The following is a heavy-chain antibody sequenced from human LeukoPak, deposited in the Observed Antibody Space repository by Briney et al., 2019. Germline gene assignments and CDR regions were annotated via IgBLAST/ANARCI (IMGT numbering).Heavy chain of an antibody. V-gene: IGHV3-30*02. J-gene: IGHJ4*02. CDR3: AKVVARTDY. Sequence: GGSLRLSCAASGFTFSSYGMHWVRQAPGKGLEWVAFIRYDGSNKYYADSVKGRFTISRDNSKNTLYLQMNGLRAEDTAVYYCAKVVARTDYWGQGTLVTVSS. D-gene: IGHD2-15*01. CDR2: IRYDGSNK. CDR1: GFTFSSYG.